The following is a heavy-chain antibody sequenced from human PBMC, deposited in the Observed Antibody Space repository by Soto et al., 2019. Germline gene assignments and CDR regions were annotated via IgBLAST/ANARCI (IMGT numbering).Heavy chain of an antibody. V-gene: IGHV3-33*01. J-gene: IGHJ4*02. Sequence: QVQLVESGGGVVQPGRSLRLSCAASGFTFSSYGMHWVRQAPGKGLEWVAVIWYDGSNKYYADSVKGRFTISRDNSKNTLYLQMNSLRAEDMAVYYCARDQGGTTPKFDYWGQGTLVTVSS. CDR2: IWYDGSNK. CDR1: GFTFSSYG. CDR3: ARDQGGTTPKFDY. D-gene: IGHD1-1*01.